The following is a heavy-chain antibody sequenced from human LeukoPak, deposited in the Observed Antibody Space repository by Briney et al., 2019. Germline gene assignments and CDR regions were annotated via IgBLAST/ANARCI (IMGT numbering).Heavy chain of an antibody. Sequence: PGGSLRLSCAASGFTFSIYAMSWVRQAPGKGLEWVPTISASGGSTSYADSVKGRFTTSRGNSKNTLFLQMSSLRAEDTAVYYCAKDNGLYGDYHNCFDHWGQGTLVTVSS. J-gene: IGHJ4*02. D-gene: IGHD4-17*01. V-gene: IGHV3-23*01. CDR3: AKDNGLYGDYHNCFDH. CDR1: GFTFSIYA. CDR2: ISASGGST.